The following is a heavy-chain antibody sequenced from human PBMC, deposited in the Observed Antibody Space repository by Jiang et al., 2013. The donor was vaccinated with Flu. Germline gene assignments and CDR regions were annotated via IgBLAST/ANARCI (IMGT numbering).Heavy chain of an antibody. CDR2: IYSGGST. CDR1: GFTVSSNY. CDR3: ATDSSGWYPAAFDI. D-gene: IGHD6-19*01. J-gene: IGHJ3*02. V-gene: IGHV3-66*01. Sequence: VQPGGPLRLSCAASGFTVSSNYMSWVRQAPGKGLEWVSVIYSGGSTYYADSVKGRFTISRDNSKNTLYLQMNSLRAEDTAVYYCATDSSGWYPAAFDIWGQGTMVTVSS.